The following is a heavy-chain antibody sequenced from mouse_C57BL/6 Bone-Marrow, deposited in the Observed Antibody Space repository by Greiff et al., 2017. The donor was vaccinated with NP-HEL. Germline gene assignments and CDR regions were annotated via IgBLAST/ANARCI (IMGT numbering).Heavy chain of an antibody. CDR3: ARDGSSPDYWYFDV. J-gene: IGHJ1*03. Sequence: QVQLQQSGAELAKPGASVTLSCKASGYTFTGYWMHWVKQRPGQGLEWIGYINPGSGYTKYNQKFKDKATFSADKSSSTAYMQLSRLTYEDSAVYYWARDGSSPDYWYFDVWGTGTTVTVSS. D-gene: IGHD1-1*01. V-gene: IGHV1-7*01. CDR2: INPGSGYT. CDR1: GYTFTGYW.